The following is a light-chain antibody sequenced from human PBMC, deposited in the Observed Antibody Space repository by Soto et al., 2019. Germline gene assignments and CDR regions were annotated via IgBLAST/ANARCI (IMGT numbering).Light chain of an antibody. V-gene: IGLV2-14*01. CDR1: MRDIGAYNL. J-gene: IGLJ2*01. CDR3: SYFTSRSTLT. Sequence: QSVLTQPASVSGSPGQSITISCAGTMRDIGAYNLVSWYQQHPGKAPRLIFYEVRNRPSGIPLRFSSSNSVNAASLTISGLQAEDEADYYCSYFTSRSTLTFVGGTKVTAL. CDR2: EVR.